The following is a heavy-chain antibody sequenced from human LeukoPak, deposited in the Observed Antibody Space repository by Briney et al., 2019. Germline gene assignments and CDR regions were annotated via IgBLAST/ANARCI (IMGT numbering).Heavy chain of an antibody. CDR1: GFTFSAYS. CDR2: ISGGGGTI. Sequence: PGGSLRLSCAASGFTFSAYSMNWVRQAPGKGLEWVSYISGGGGTIYYADSVKGRFTISRDHSKNTLYLQMNSLRDEDTAVYYCAAAGVPAAKLPVLRFLEWFSGAFDYWGQGTLVTVSS. D-gene: IGHD3-3*01. V-gene: IGHV3-48*02. J-gene: IGHJ4*02. CDR3: AAAGVPAAKLPVLRFLEWFSGAFDY.